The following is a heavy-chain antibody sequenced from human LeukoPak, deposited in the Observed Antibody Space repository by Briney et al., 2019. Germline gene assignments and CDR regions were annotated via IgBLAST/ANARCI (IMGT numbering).Heavy chain of an antibody. J-gene: IGHJ3*02. CDR2: IGTAGDT. CDR1: GFTFSSYD. Sequence: GGSLRLSCAASGFTFSSYDMHWVRQATGKGLEWVSAIGTAGDTYYPGSVKGRFTISRDNAKNSLYLQMNSLRAEDTAVYYCARGGRAYEDAFDIWGQGTMVTVSS. V-gene: IGHV3-13*01. CDR3: ARGGRAYEDAFDI. D-gene: IGHD3-16*01.